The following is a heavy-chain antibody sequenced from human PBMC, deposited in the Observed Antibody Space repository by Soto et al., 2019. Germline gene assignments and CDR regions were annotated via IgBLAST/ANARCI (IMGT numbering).Heavy chain of an antibody. Sequence: QVQLQQWGAGLLKPSETLSLTCAVFGVSFSGYYWNWIRQPPGKGLEWIGEINHSGSTNYNPSLKSRVTISVETSKNQFSLKLSSVTAADTAVYYCARGWGSGVFDYWGQGTLVTVSS. CDR3: ARGWGSGVFDY. J-gene: IGHJ4*02. V-gene: IGHV4-34*01. CDR1: GVSFSGYY. D-gene: IGHD6-19*01. CDR2: INHSGST.